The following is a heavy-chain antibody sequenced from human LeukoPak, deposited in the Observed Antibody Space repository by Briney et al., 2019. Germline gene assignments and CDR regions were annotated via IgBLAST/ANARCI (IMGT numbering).Heavy chain of an antibody. D-gene: IGHD3-9*01. Sequence: GASVKVSRKASGGTFSSYAISWVRQAPGQGLEWMGGIIPIFGTANYAQKFQGRVTITADKSTSTAYMELSSLRSEDTAVYYCARVPDYDILTGYSLGYWGQGTLVTVSS. V-gene: IGHV1-69*06. CDR3: ARVPDYDILTGYSLGY. CDR2: IIPIFGTA. J-gene: IGHJ4*02. CDR1: GGTFSSYA.